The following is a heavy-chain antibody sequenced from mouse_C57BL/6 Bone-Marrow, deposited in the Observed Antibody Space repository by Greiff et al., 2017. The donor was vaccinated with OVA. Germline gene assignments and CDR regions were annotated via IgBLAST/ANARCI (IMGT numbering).Heavy chain of an antibody. V-gene: IGHV1-52*01. CDR3: ARLDGCPYYFDY. Sequence: VQLQQPGAELVRPGSSVQLSCKASGYTFTSYWMHWVKQRPIQGLEWIGNIDPSDSDTHYNQKFKDKATLTVYKSSITAYMQLRSLTSEDSAVYYCARLDGCPYYFDYWGQGTTLTVSS. CDR2: IDPSDSDT. J-gene: IGHJ2*01. CDR1: GYTFTSYW. D-gene: IGHD2-3*01.